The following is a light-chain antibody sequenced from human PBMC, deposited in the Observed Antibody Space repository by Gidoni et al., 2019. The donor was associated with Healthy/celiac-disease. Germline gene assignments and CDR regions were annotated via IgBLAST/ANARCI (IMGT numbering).Light chain of an antibody. V-gene: IGLV1-40*01. J-gene: IGLJ3*02. CDR1: SSNIGAGYD. Sequence: QSVLTQPPSVSESPGQRVTISCTGSSSNIGAGYDVHWYQQLPGTAPKLLIYGNSNRPSGVPDRFSGSKSGTSASLAITGLQAEDEADYYCQSYDSSLSGAWVFGGGTKLTVL. CDR2: GNS. CDR3: QSYDSSLSGAWV.